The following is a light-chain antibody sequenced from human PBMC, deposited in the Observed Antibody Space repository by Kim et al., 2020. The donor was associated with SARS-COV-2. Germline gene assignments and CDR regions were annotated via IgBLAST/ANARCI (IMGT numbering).Light chain of an antibody. CDR3: LQYHSPSPYT. V-gene: IGKV1-5*01. CDR2: DAS. Sequence: ASVGDRVTITCRASQRISSWMAWYQQKPGKAPNLLIYDASNLESGVPSRFSGSGSGTEFTLTISSLQPDDFATYFCLQYHSPSPYTFGQGTKLEIK. CDR1: QRISSW. J-gene: IGKJ2*01.